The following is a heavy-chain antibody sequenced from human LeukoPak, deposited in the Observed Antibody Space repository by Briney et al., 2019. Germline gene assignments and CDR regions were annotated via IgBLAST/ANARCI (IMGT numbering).Heavy chain of an antibody. D-gene: IGHD1-26*01. Sequence: GEPLQISCKGPGYSFTTYWIGGARQMPGKGLEWTGIIYPGDSETRYSASFQGQVTISADKSVNAAYLQWSGLKGSVTAMYCCARHSGGSYFYAFDHWGKGTLVSVS. CDR2: IYPGDSET. CDR1: GYSFTTYW. CDR3: ARHSGGSYFYAFDH. V-gene: IGHV5-51*01. J-gene: IGHJ4*02.